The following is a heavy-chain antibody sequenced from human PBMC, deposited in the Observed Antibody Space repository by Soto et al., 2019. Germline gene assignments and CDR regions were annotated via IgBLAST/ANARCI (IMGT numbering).Heavy chain of an antibody. CDR2: IIPIFGTA. Sequence: SVKVSCKASGGTFSSYAISWVRQAPGHGLEWMGGIIPIFGTANYAQKFQGRVTITADESTSTACMELSSLRSEDTAVYYCTSAMVRGVITYFDYWGQGTPVTVSS. CDR3: TSAMVRGVITYFDY. J-gene: IGHJ4*02. D-gene: IGHD3-10*01. CDR1: GGTFSSYA. V-gene: IGHV1-69*13.